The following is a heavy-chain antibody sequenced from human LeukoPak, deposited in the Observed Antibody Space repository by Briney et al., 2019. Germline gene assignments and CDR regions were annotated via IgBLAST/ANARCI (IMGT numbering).Heavy chain of an antibody. Sequence: GGSLRLSCAVSGFTFRTYWLHWVRQVPGEGLVWVSRMNEDGSITSYADSVTGRFTISRDNAQNTLYLQMNSLSAEDTAVYYCGRDLGGRWSYWGQGALVTVSS. CDR1: GFTFRTYW. CDR2: MNEDGSIT. CDR3: GRDLGGRWSY. D-gene: IGHD3-16*01. J-gene: IGHJ4*02. V-gene: IGHV3-74*01.